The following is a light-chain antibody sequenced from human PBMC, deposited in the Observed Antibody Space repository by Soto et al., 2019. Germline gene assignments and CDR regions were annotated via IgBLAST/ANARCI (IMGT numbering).Light chain of an antibody. Sequence: DIQMTQSPSSLSASVGDRVTITCRASQSISGYVNWYQQKPGKAPKLLIYAASSLQSGVPSRFSGSGSGTDFTLTISSLQPEDFATYYCQQSYSTPFTFGGGTKVEIK. CDR3: QQSYSTPFT. CDR2: AAS. CDR1: QSISGY. J-gene: IGKJ4*01. V-gene: IGKV1-39*01.